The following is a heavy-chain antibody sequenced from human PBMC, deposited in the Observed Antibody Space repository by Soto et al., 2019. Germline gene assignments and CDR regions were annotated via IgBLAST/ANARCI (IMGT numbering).Heavy chain of an antibody. J-gene: IGHJ6*02. CDR3: ARDLPEERESPSYYYGMDV. D-gene: IGHD1-1*01. CDR2: TYYRSKWYN. CDR1: GDSVSSNSAA. Sequence: SQTLSLTCAISGDSVSSNSAAWNWIRQSPSRGLEWLGRTYYRSKWYNDYAVSVKSRITINPDTSKNQFSLQLNSVTPEDTAVYYCARDLPEERESPSYYYGMDVWGQGTTVTVSS. V-gene: IGHV6-1*01.